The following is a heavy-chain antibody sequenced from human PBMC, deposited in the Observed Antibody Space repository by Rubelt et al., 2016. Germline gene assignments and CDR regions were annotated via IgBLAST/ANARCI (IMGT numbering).Heavy chain of an antibody. CDR3: ARDPRSYHAFDI. V-gene: IGHV1-69*04. Sequence: QVQLVQSGAEVKKPGSSVKVSCKASGGTFSSYAISWVRQAPGQGLEWMGRIIPILGIANYAQKFQGRVTITADKSTSTAYMELSSLRSEDTAVYYCARDPRSYHAFDIWGQGTMVTVSS. CDR1: GGTFSSYA. J-gene: IGHJ3*02. D-gene: IGHD1-26*01. CDR2: IIPILGIA.